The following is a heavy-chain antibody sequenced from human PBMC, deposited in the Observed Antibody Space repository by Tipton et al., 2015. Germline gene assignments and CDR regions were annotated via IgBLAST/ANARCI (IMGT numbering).Heavy chain of an antibody. CDR3: ARSRYTVTPDS. J-gene: IGHJ4*02. V-gene: IGHV4-38-2*01. D-gene: IGHD4-17*01. Sequence: TLSLTCDVSGYSLSSGYYWSWIRQPPGKGLEWIGSFFHSGNTFHNPSLRSRVIISVDTSKNQFSLTVTSVTAADTAVYYCARSRYTVTPDSWGQGTLVTVSS. CDR1: GYSLSSGYY. CDR2: FFHSGNT.